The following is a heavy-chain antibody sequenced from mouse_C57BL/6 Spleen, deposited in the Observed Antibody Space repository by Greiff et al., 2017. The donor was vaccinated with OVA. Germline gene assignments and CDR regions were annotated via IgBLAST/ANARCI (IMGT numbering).Heavy chain of an antibody. J-gene: IGHJ1*03. V-gene: IGHV14-1*01. CDR2: IDPEDGDT. D-gene: IGHD2-3*01. Sequence: VQLQQSGAELVRPGASVKLSCTASGFNIKDYYMHWVKQRPEQGLEWIGRIDPEDGDTEYAPKFQGKATMTADTSSNTAYLQLRSLTSEDTAVYYCTTLERGGYSWYFDVWGTGTTVTVSS. CDR1: GFNIKDYY. CDR3: TTLERGGYSWYFDV.